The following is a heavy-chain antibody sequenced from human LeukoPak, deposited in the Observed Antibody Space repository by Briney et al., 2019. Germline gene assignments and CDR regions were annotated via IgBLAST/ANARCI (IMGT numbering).Heavy chain of an antibody. CDR2: INPNSGGT. Sequence: GASVKVSCKASGYTFTGYYMHWVRQAPGQGLEWMGRINPNSGGTNYAQKFQGRVTMTRDTSISTAYMELSRLRSDDPAVYYCARGEGHYYDSSGYLWGQGTLVTVSS. CDR3: ARGEGHYYDSSGYL. D-gene: IGHD3-22*01. V-gene: IGHV1-2*06. CDR1: GYTFTGYY. J-gene: IGHJ4*02.